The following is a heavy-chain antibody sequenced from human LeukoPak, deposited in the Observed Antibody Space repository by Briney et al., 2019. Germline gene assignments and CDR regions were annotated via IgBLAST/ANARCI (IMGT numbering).Heavy chain of an antibody. D-gene: IGHD6-13*01. V-gene: IGHV4-61*08. CDR1: GGSISSGDYY. Sequence: KPSETLSLTCTVSGGSISSGDYYWSWIRQPPGKGLEWIGYIYYSGSTNYNPSLKSRVTISVDTSKNQFSLKLSSVAAADTAVYYCARDSIGVAAASTWGQGTLVTVSS. CDR2: IYYSGST. J-gene: IGHJ5*02. CDR3: ARDSIGVAAAST.